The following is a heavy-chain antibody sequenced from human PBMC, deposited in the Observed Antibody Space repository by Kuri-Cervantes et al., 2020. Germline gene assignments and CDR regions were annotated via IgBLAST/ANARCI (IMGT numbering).Heavy chain of an antibody. Sequence: SETLSLTCVVSGYSIGSDSFWGWVRQPPGKGLEWIGSIYHSGSTYYNPSLKSRVTISVDPSKNQFSLKLGSVTAADTAVYYCARQEDIVATVWFDSWGQGTLVTVFS. CDR3: ARQEDIVATVWFDS. V-gene: IGHV4-38-2*01. CDR1: GYSIGSDSF. J-gene: IGHJ5*01. CDR2: IYHSGST. D-gene: IGHD5-12*01.